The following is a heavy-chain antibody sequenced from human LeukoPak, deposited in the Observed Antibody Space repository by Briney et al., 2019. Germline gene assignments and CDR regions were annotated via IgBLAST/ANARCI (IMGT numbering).Heavy chain of an antibody. Sequence: SGALSLTCAVSSGSIFSSNWWSWVRQPPRKGLEWIGQIFHSGSTSYSPSLKSRVTISVDMSKNQLSMKLSSVTAADTAVYYCAKGAGPPWFDPWGQGILVTVSS. D-gene: IGHD6-19*01. CDR3: AKGAGPPWFDP. V-gene: IGHV4-4*02. CDR2: IFHSGST. CDR1: SGSIFSSNW. J-gene: IGHJ5*02.